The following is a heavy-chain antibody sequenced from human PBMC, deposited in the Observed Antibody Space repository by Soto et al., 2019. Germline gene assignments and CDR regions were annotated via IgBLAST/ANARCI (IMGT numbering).Heavy chain of an antibody. J-gene: IGHJ6*02. Sequence: GGSLRLSCAASGFTFSSYGMHWVRQAPGKGLEWVAVISYDGSNKYYADSVKGRFTISRDNSKNTLYLQMNSLRAEDTAVYYCAKDQVRWQQLPPYYGMDVWGQGTTVTVSS. V-gene: IGHV3-30*18. CDR3: AKDQVRWQQLPPYYGMDV. CDR1: GFTFSSYG. CDR2: ISYDGSNK. D-gene: IGHD6-13*01.